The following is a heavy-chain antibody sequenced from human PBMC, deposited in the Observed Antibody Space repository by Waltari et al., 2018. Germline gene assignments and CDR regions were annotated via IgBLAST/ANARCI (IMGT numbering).Heavy chain of an antibody. V-gene: IGHV4-34*01. CDR3: ARVTRYYGSGSYYSDGYFDY. Sequence: QVQLQQWGAGLLKPSETLSLTCAVYGGSFSGYYWSWIRQPPGKGLEWNGEINHSGSTNYNPSLKSRVTISVDTSKNQFSLKLSSVTAADTAVYYCARVTRYYGSGSYYSDGYFDYWGQGTLVTVSS. J-gene: IGHJ4*02. D-gene: IGHD3-10*01. CDR2: INHSGST. CDR1: GGSFSGYY.